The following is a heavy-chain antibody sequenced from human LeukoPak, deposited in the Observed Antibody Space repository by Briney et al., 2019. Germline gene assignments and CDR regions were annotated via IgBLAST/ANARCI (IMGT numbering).Heavy chain of an antibody. CDR1: GGSISSYY. D-gene: IGHD3-10*01. J-gene: IGHJ6*03. CDR2: IYTSGST. CDR3: AGKGAYYGSGYYYYYYMDV. Sequence: SETLSLTCTVSGGSISSYYWSWIRQLAGKGLEWIGRIYTSGSTNYNPSLKSRVTMSVDTSKNQFSLKLSSVTAADTAVYYCAGKGAYYGSGYYYYYYMDVWGKGTTVTVSS. V-gene: IGHV4-4*07.